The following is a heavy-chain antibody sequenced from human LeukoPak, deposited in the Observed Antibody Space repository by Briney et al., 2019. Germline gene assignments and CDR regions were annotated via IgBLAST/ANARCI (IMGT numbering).Heavy chain of an antibody. V-gene: IGHV1-18*01. J-gene: IGHJ4*02. CDR2: ISAYNGNT. Sequence: GASVKVSCKASGYTFTSYGISWVRQAPGQGLEWMGWISAYNGNTNYAQKLQGRVTMTTDTSTSTAYMELRSLRSDDTAVYYCAIVSAIPKSYYYDSSGYPGIDYWGQGTLVTVSS. CDR1: GYTFTSYG. CDR3: AIVSAIPKSYYYDSSGYPGIDY. D-gene: IGHD3-22*01.